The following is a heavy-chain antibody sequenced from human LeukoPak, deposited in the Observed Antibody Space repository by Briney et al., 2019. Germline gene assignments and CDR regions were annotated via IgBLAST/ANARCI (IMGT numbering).Heavy chain of an antibody. D-gene: IGHD1-26*01. CDR1: GFTFSRHS. V-gene: IGHV3-21*01. CDR3: ARDPENVSGSHSHFDL. Sequence: PGGSLRLSCAASGFTFSRHSMNWVRQAPGKGLEWVSSSSASSSYIYYADSVKGRFTISRDNAKNALYLQMNSLRAEDTAVYYCARDPENVSGSHSHFDLWGRGTLVTVSS. CDR2: SSASSSYI. J-gene: IGHJ2*01.